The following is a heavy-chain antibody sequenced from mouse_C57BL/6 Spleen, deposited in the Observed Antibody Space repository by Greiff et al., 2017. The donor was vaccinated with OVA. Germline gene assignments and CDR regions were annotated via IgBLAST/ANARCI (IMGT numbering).Heavy chain of an antibody. D-gene: IGHD2-12*01. J-gene: IGHJ4*01. CDR2: IDPEDGDT. V-gene: IGHV14-1*01. CDR1: GFNIKDYY. CDR3: ATGRRPHFYAMDY. Sequence: VQLQQSGAELVRPGASVKLSCTASGFNIKDYYMHWVKQRPEQGLEWIGRIDPEDGDTEYAPKFQGKATLTADTSSNTAYLQLSSLTSEDTSVYYCATGRRPHFYAMDYWGQGTSVTVSS.